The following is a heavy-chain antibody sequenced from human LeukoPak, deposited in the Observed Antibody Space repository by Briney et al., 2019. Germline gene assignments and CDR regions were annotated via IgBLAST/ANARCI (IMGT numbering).Heavy chain of an antibody. CDR3: ARENNSGYDFWGYYYYYMDV. Sequence: ASVKVSCKASGYTFTGYYMHWVRQAPGQGLEWMGWINPNSGGTNYAQKFQGRVTMTRDTSISTAYMELRSLRSDDTAVYYCARENNSGYDFWGYYYYYMDVWGKGTTVTVSS. CDR1: GYTFTGYY. V-gene: IGHV1-2*02. J-gene: IGHJ6*03. CDR2: INPNSGGT. D-gene: IGHD5-12*01.